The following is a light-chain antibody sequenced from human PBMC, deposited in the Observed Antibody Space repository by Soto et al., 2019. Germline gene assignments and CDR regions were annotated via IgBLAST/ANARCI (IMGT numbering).Light chain of an antibody. CDR3: QVWDSSSDHRVV. CDR1: NIAIKS. V-gene: IGLV3-21*02. Sequence: SYVLTQAPSVSVVPGQTARITCGGNNIAIKSVHWYQQKPGQAPVLVVYDDGDRPSGIPERFSGSNSGNTATLTITRVEAGDEADYHCQVWDSSSDHRVVFGGGTKLTVL. J-gene: IGLJ2*01. CDR2: DDG.